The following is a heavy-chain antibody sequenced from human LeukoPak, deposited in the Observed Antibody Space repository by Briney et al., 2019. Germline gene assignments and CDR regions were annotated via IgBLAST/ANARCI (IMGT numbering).Heavy chain of an antibody. Sequence: TSVKVSCKTSGYNFDSYSINWVRQAPGQGLEWMGWISPYNDNTKYAQKFQGRVTMTTDTSTRTVYMELSGLRSDDTAMYYCAKDLYPWQKVTTPVDHWGQGTLVTVS. CDR2: ISPYNDNT. D-gene: IGHD2-21*02. V-gene: IGHV1-18*01. CDR3: AKDLYPWQKVTTPVDH. CDR1: GYNFDSYS. J-gene: IGHJ4*02.